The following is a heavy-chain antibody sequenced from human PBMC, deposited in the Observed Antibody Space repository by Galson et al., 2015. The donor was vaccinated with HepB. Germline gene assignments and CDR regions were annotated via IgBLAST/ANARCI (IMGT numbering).Heavy chain of an antibody. Sequence: SLRLSCAASGFTFSSYGMHWVRQAPGKGLEWVAVISYDGSNKYYADSVKGRFTISRDNSKNTLYLQMNSLRAEDTAVYYCAKDYMITFGGVKEGFDYWGQGTLVTVSS. V-gene: IGHV3-30*18. CDR1: GFTFSSYG. CDR2: ISYDGSNK. CDR3: AKDYMITFGGVKEGFDY. J-gene: IGHJ4*02. D-gene: IGHD3-16*01.